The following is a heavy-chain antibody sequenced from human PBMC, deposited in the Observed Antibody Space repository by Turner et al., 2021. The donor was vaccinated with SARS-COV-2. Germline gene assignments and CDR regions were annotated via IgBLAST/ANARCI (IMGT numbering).Heavy chain of an antibody. J-gene: IGHJ2*01. Sequence: QVQLVESGGGVVQPGRSLRLSCAASGFTFSTYGMHWVRQAPGKGLEWVAVISYDRNNKYYADSVKGRFTISRDNSKNTLYLQMNSLRAEDTAVYYCAKSLGGYWYFDLWGRGTLVTVSS. V-gene: IGHV3-30*18. CDR1: GFTFSTYG. CDR2: ISYDRNNK. CDR3: AKSLGGYWYFDL.